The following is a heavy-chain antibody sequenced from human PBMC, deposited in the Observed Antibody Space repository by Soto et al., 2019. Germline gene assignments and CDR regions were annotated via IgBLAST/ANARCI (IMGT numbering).Heavy chain of an antibody. J-gene: IGHJ4*02. CDR1: GYTFTSYG. V-gene: IGHV1-18*01. Sequence: ASVKVSCKASGYTFTSYGISWVRQAPGQGLEWMGWISAYNGNRNYAQKPQGRVTMTTDTFTSTAYMELRSLRSDDTAVYYCARDDCSGGNCFNDYWGQGTQVTVSS. CDR2: ISAYNGNR. CDR3: ARDDCSGGNCFNDY. D-gene: IGHD2-15*01.